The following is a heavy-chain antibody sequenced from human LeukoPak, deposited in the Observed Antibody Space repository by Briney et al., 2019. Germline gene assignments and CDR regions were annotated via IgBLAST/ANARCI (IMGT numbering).Heavy chain of an antibody. CDR3: ARDRPTRVYCSSTSCYRNKEYFQH. J-gene: IGHJ1*01. Sequence: PGGSLRLSCAASGFTFSSYGMHWVRQAPGKGLEWVAVIWYDGSNKYYADSVKGRFTISRDNSKNTLYLQMNSLRAEDTAVYYCARDRPTRVYCSSTSCYRNKEYFQHWGQGTLVTVSS. CDR1: GFTFSSYG. D-gene: IGHD2-2*01. V-gene: IGHV3-33*01. CDR2: IWYDGSNK.